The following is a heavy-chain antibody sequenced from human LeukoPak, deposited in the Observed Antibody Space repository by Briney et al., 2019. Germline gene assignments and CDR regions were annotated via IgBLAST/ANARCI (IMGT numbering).Heavy chain of an antibody. CDR1: GFTFSSYA. V-gene: IGHV3-23*01. CDR2: ISGSGGST. D-gene: IGHD6-13*01. J-gene: IGHJ4*02. CDR3: ARGTRYSSSWYGYYFDC. Sequence: PGGSLRLSCAASGFTFSSYAMSWVRQAPGKGLEWVSAISGSGGSTYYADSVKGRFTISRDNSKNTLYLQMNSLRAEDTAVYYCARGTRYSSSWYGYYFDCWGQGTLVTVSS.